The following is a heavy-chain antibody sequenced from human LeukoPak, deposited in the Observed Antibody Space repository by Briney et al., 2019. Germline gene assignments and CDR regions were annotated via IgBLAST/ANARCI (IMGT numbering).Heavy chain of an antibody. D-gene: IGHD3-22*01. CDR1: GFPFNYAW. CDR3: TTERYYDDSLRNAF. Sequence: PGGSLRLSCAASGFPFNYAWMHWVRQAPGKGLERVGRIKSKNDGGTTDYATPVKGRFTISRDEARNMVYLHMNSLKTDDTAVYYCTTERYYDDSLRNAFWGQGTLVSVSS. CDR2: IKSKNDGGTT. J-gene: IGHJ4*02. V-gene: IGHV3-15*05.